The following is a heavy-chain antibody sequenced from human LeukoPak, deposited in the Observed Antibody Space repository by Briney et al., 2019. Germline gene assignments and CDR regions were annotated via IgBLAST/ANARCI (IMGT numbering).Heavy chain of an antibody. J-gene: IGHJ4*02. D-gene: IGHD2/OR15-2a*01. CDR2: VYSSGNV. CDR3: VRGAMVSKPGDF. Sequence: SETLSLTCSVSGVSVNSRSFYWNWVRPPPGKGLEWLGSVYSSGNVYQSPSLQSRGAISVDASNNSFSLTLKSVTAADTAVYFCVRGAMVSKPGDFWGQGALVIVSS. V-gene: IGHV4-39*01. CDR1: GVSVNSRSFY.